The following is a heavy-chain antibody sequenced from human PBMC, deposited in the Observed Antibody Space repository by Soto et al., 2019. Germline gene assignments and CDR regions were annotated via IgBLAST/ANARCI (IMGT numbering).Heavy chain of an antibody. J-gene: IGHJ4*02. CDR3: ARRAASGRHFDH. CDR2: ISSSGNSM. V-gene: IGHV3-11*01. D-gene: IGHD6-13*01. CDR1: GFTFSDHY. Sequence: VQLVESGGGLVMPGESLRLSCAASGFTFSDHYMSWIRQAPGKGLEWVSYISSSGNSMYYADSVKGRFTVSRDNAESSLYLQMNSLRAEDTAVYYCARRAASGRHFDHWGQGTLVSVSS.